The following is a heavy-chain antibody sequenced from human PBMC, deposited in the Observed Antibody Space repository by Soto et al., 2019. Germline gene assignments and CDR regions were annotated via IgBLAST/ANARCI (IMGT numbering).Heavy chain of an antibody. CDR3: AKSLDGDYFGY. D-gene: IGHD4-17*01. Sequence: DVQLVESGGGLVQPGRSLRLSCAASGFTFDDYAMHWVRQAPGKGLEWVSGISWNSGSIGYADSVKGRFTISRDNAKNSLYLQMNSLRAEDTALYYCAKSLDGDYFGYWGQGTLVTVSS. CDR2: ISWNSGSI. CDR1: GFTFDDYA. V-gene: IGHV3-9*01. J-gene: IGHJ4*02.